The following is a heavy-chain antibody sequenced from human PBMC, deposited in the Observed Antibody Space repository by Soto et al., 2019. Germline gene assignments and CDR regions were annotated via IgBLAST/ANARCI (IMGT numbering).Heavy chain of an antibody. CDR2: IGSKANNYAT. CDR3: TRDVDTAMVGNDY. V-gene: IGHV3-73*01. J-gene: IGHJ4*02. D-gene: IGHD5-18*01. CDR1: GFTISGAA. Sequence: EVQLVESGGGLVQPGGTLKLSFAASGFTISGAAMHWVRQASGKGLEWVGRIGSKANNYATAYAASVKGRFTISRDDSENTAYLQRNSLKTEDTALYYCTRDVDTAMVGNDYWGQGTLVTVSS.